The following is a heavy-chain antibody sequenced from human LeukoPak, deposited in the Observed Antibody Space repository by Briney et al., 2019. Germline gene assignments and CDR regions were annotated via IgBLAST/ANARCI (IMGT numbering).Heavy chain of an antibody. J-gene: IGHJ3*02. CDR1: GGSISSYY. CDR3: AKSDEARDAFDI. V-gene: IGHV4-59*08. Sequence: SETLSLTCTVSGGSISSYYWNWLRQPPGKGLEWIGYIFYTGSTYYNPSLNSRVTISVDTSKNQFSLKLSSVTAADTAVYYCAKSDEARDAFDIWGQGTMVTVSS. CDR2: IFYTGST.